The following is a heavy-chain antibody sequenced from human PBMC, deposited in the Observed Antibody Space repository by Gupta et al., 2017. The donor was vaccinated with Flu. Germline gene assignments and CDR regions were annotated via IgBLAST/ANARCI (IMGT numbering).Heavy chain of an antibody. CDR1: GYNFTTFG. Sequence: QVQVVQSEGEVRKPGTSVKVSCTISGYNFTTFGVTWVRQAPGQGLEWVGWIGGNNVNKDHAKRYQGRVTLTIDSSRNTADMERRSLRPDDSAVDYCARDIRGQFMGHYYYMDVWGKGTTVTVSS. V-gene: IGHV1-18*01. J-gene: IGHJ6*03. CDR2: IGGNNVNK. CDR3: ARDIRGQFMGHYYYMDV. D-gene: IGHD1-14*01.